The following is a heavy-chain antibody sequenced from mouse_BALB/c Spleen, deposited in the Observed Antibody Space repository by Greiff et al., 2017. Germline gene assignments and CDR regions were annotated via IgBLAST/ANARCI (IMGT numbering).Heavy chain of an antibody. Sequence: DVKLVESGGGLVQPGGSLRLSCATSGFTFTDYYMSWVRQPPGKALEWLGFIRNKANGYTTEYSASVKGRFTISRDNSQSILYLQMNTLRAEDSATYYCARDYYGSSYGYFDVWGAGTTVTVSS. V-gene: IGHV7-3*02. D-gene: IGHD1-1*01. CDR1: GFTFTDYY. CDR3: ARDYYGSSYGYFDV. J-gene: IGHJ1*01. CDR2: IRNKANGYTT.